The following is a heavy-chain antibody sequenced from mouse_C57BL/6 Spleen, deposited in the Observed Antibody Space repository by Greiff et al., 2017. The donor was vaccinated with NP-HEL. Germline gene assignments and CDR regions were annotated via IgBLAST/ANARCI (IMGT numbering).Heavy chain of an antibody. Sequence: QVQLQQPGAELVRPGTSVKLSCKASGYTFTSYWMHWVKQRPGQGLEWIGVIDPSDSYTNYNQKFKGKATLTVDTSSSTAYMQLSSLTSEDSAVYYCARGGRFITTVVDYFDYWGQGTTLTVSS. D-gene: IGHD1-1*01. J-gene: IGHJ2*01. V-gene: IGHV1-59*01. CDR2: IDPSDSYT. CDR3: ARGGRFITTVVDYFDY. CDR1: GYTFTSYW.